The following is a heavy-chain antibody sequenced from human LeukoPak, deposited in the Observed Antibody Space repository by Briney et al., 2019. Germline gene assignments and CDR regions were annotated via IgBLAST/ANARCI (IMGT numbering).Heavy chain of an antibody. D-gene: IGHD4-23*01. V-gene: IGHV3-23*01. Sequence: PGGSLRLSCAASGFTFSSYAMSWVRQAPGKGLEWVSAISGSGGSTYYADSVKGRFTISGDNSKNTLYLQMNSLRAEDTAVYYCAKGLVGGGNSGYWGQGTLVTVSS. CDR1: GFTFSSYA. CDR3: AKGLVGGGNSGY. CDR2: ISGSGGST. J-gene: IGHJ4*02.